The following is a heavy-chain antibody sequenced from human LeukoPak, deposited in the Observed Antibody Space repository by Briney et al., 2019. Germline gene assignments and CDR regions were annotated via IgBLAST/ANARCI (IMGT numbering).Heavy chain of an antibody. CDR2: IYSGGST. CDR1: GFTFSTYS. J-gene: IGHJ4*02. V-gene: IGHV3-53*04. Sequence: GGSLRLSCAASGFTFSTYSLNWVRQAPGKGLEWVSVIYSGGSTYYADSVKGRFTISRHNSKNTLYLQMNSLRAEDTAVYYCARGGNGGVYYFDYWGQGTLVTVSS. D-gene: IGHD4-23*01. CDR3: ARGGNGGVYYFDY.